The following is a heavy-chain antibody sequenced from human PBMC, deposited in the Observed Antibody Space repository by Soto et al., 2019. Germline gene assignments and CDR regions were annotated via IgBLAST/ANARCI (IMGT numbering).Heavy chain of an antibody. CDR3: ARTDIVVVPPASDAGSPDYYYYGMDV. J-gene: IGHJ6*02. CDR1: GGPFISSA. V-gene: IGHV1-69*01. D-gene: IGHD2-2*01. Sequence: SVKVACKASGGPFISSASIWVRQTPGQGLEWMGGIIPIFGTANYAQKFQGRVTITADESTSTAYMELSSLRSEDTAVYYCARTDIVVVPPASDAGSPDYYYYGMDVCGQRTTVTVSS. CDR2: IIPIFGTA.